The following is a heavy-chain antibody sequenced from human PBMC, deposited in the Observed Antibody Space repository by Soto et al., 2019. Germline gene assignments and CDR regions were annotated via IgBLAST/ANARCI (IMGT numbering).Heavy chain of an antibody. CDR2: INDSGNI. V-gene: IGHV4-34*01. J-gene: IGHJ6*03. CDR3: ARGLIVWFGELSRRGGYYYYMDD. D-gene: IGHD3-10*01. CDR1: GGSFSGYQ. Sequence: QVQLQQWGAGLLKPSETLSLTCAVYGGSFSGYQWSWIRQTPGKGLEWIGEINDSGNINYNPSLKSRVTILVDTAKKQISLKLSSVTAADTAVYYCARGLIVWFGELSRRGGYYYYMDDWGKGTTVTVSS.